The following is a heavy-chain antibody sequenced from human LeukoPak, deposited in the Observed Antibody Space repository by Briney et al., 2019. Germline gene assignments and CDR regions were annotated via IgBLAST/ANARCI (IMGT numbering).Heavy chain of an antibody. CDR1: GGSISSGGYY. J-gene: IGHJ4*02. CDR3: ARLRVPFTVRYCSSTSCYGRGLFLDY. V-gene: IGHV4-31*03. CDR2: IYYSGST. D-gene: IGHD2-2*01. Sequence: KPSETLSLTCTVSGGSISSGGYYWSWIRQHPGKGLEWIGYIYYSGSTYYNPSLKSRVTISVDTSKNQFSLKLSSVTAADTAVYYCARLRVPFTVRYCSSTSCYGRGLFLDYWGQGTLVTVSS.